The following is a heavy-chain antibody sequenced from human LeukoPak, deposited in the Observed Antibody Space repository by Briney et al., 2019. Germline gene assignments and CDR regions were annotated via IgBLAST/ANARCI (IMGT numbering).Heavy chain of an antibody. J-gene: IGHJ2*01. D-gene: IGHD3-22*01. Sequence: GGSLRLSCAVSGFSFSSYAMSWVRQAPGKGLEWVSAISGSGGNTYYADSVKGRFIISRDNSKNTLYLQMNSLRAEDTAVYYCAKTGYYYDRSDYYYDRSRYFDLWGRGTLVTVSS. CDR3: AKTGYYYDRSDYYYDRSRYFDL. V-gene: IGHV3-23*01. CDR1: GFSFSSYA. CDR2: ISGSGGNT.